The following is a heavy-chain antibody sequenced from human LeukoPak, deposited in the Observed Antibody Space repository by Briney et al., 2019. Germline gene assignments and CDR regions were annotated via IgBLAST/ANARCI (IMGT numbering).Heavy chain of an antibody. J-gene: IGHJ4*02. V-gene: IGHV3-21*01. CDR3: ARGRYCSGGSCYSPYYFDY. D-gene: IGHD2-15*01. CDR1: GFTLSSYS. CDR2: ISSSSSYI. Sequence: GGLRRLSCAASGFTLSSYSKNWVRQAPGKGLEWVSSISSSSSYIYYADSVKGRFTISRDNAKNSLYLQMNSLRAEDTAVYYCARGRYCSGGSCYSPYYFDYWGQGTLVTVSS.